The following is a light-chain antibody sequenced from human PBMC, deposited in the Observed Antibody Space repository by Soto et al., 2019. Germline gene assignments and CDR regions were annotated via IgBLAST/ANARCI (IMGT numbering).Light chain of an antibody. Sequence: EIVLTQSPGTLSLSPGQRVSLSCRASQSVSSTYLAWYQQKPGQAPRLLIYGAAYRATGIPDRFSGSGSGTDFTLTISRLEPEDVAVYYRQHCGSSPPYTFGQGTKLEIK. CDR1: QSVSSTY. V-gene: IGKV3-20*01. J-gene: IGKJ2*01. CDR3: QHCGSSPPYT. CDR2: GAA.